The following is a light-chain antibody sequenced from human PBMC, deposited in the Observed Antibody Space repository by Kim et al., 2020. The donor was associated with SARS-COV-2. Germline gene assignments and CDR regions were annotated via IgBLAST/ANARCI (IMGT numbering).Light chain of an antibody. CDR3: QQYGYSTWT. Sequence: EIVLTQSPGTLSLSPGESATLSCRASQSVTSTYLVWYQQKPGQAPRLLIYGASSRATGIPDRFSGSGSGTDFTLTISRLEPEDFAVYYCQQYGYSTWTFGQGTKVDIK. J-gene: IGKJ1*01. CDR2: GAS. V-gene: IGKV3-20*01. CDR1: QSVTSTY.